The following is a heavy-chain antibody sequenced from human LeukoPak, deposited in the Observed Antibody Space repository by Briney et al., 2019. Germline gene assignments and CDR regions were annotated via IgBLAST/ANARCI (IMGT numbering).Heavy chain of an antibody. V-gene: IGHV1-18*01. CDR2: ISAYNGNT. CDR3: ARVVGYGSGSYYNRYYYYYMDV. D-gene: IGHD3-10*01. Sequence: ASVKVSCKASGYTFTSYAMNWVRQAPGQGLEWMGWISAYNGNTNYAQKLQGRVTMTTDTSTSTAYMELRSLRSDDTAVYYCARVVGYGSGSYYNRYYYYYMDVWGKGTTVTVSS. J-gene: IGHJ6*03. CDR1: GYTFTSYA.